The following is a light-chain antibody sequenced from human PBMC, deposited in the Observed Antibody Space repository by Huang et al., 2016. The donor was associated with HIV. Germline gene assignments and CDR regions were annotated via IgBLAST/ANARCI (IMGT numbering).Light chain of an antibody. Sequence: DIQMTQSPSTLSASVGDRVTSTCLASQSISSSLAWYQQTPGKAPKLLIYKTSTLHSGVPSRFSGRGSGTEFTLTSSSLQLDDFATYYCQQYNSFPGTFGQGTKVEIK. CDR3: QQYNSFPGT. V-gene: IGKV1-5*03. CDR2: KTS. CDR1: QSISSS. J-gene: IGKJ1*01.